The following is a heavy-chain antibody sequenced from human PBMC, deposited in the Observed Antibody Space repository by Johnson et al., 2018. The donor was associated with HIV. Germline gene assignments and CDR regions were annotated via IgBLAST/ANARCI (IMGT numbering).Heavy chain of an antibody. J-gene: IGHJ3*02. V-gene: IGHV3-74*01. CDR1: GFTFNDHW. CDR2: INGDGSRT. CDR3: ARSRWVVGAIGKGAFDI. Sequence: VQLVESGGGLVQPGGSLRLSCGASGFTFNDHWMQWVRQAPGKGLVWVSRINGDGSRTSYADSVKGRFTIARDNAKNKLFLEMKSLRAEDTAVYYCARSRWVVGAIGKGAFDIWGQGTLVTVSS. D-gene: IGHD1-26*01.